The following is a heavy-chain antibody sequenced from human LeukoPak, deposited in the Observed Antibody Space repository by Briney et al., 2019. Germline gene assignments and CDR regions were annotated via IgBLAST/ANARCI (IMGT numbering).Heavy chain of an antibody. CDR2: VNPNSGGT. Sequence: ASVKVSCKASGNTFTDYFIHWVRQTPGQRLEWMGWVNPNSGGTNYAQKFQGRVTMTRDTSISTTYMQLSRLRSDDTAMYYCASLDAFDMWGQGTMVTVSS. J-gene: IGHJ3*02. V-gene: IGHV1-2*02. CDR3: ASLDAFDM. CDR1: GNTFTDYF.